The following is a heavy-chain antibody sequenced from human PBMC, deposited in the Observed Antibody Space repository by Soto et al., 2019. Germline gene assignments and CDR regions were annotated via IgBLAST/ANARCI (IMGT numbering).Heavy chain of an antibody. D-gene: IGHD3-3*01. CDR1: GGSLSSNY. Sequence: PSETLSLTCTVSGGSLSSNYWSWIRQPPGKGLEWIGYISYSGSTNYNPSLKSRVTISVDTSNNQFSLKLSSVTAADTAMYYCARGVRFLEFFKENYFDYWGQGTLVTVS. V-gene: IGHV4-59*01. CDR2: ISYSGST. J-gene: IGHJ4*02. CDR3: ARGVRFLEFFKENYFDY.